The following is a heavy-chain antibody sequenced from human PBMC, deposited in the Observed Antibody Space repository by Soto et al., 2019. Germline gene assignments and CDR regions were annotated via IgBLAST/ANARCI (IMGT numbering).Heavy chain of an antibody. D-gene: IGHD6-19*01. CDR2: ISYDGSNK. CDR3: ARAQVAGSHYYYYGMDV. Sequence: QVQLVESGGGVVQPGRSLRLSCAASGFTFSSYAMHWVRQAPGKGLEWVAVISYDGSNKYYADSVKGRFTISRDNSKNTLYLQMNSLRAEDTAVYYCARAQVAGSHYYYYGMDVWGQGTTVTVSS. J-gene: IGHJ6*02. CDR1: GFTFSSYA. V-gene: IGHV3-30-3*01.